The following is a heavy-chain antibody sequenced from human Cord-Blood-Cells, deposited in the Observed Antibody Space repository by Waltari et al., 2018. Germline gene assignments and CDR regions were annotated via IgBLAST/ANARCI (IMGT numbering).Heavy chain of an antibody. J-gene: IGHJ3*02. D-gene: IGHD3-9*01. V-gene: IGHV3-48*03. CDR3: ARGTGPTYDAFDI. CDR2: ISSSGSTI. CDR1: GFTFSSYE. Sequence: EVQLVESGGGLVQPGGSLRLSCAASGFTFSSYEMNWVRQAPGKVLEWVSYISSSGSTIYYADSVKGRFTISRDNAKNSLYLQMNSLRAEDTAVYYCARGTGPTYDAFDIWGQGTMVTVSS.